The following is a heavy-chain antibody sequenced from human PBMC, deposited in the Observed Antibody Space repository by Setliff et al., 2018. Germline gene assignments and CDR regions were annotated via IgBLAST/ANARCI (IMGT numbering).Heavy chain of an antibody. J-gene: IGHJ4*02. D-gene: IGHD2-15*01. V-gene: IGHV4-38-2*02. CDR2: IYHSGNT. Sequence: PSETLSLTCNVSGDSISSTYHWGWIRQSPGKGLEWIGTIYHSGNTYYNPSLNSRLTISVDTSKNQFSLILSSVTAADTAVYYCASERESASRQTYFDSWGQGTLVTVSS. CDR3: ASERESASRQTYFDS. CDR1: GDSISSTYH.